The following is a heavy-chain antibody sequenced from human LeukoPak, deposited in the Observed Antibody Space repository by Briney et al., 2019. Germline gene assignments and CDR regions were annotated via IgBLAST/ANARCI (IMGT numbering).Heavy chain of an antibody. CDR1: GFTFSSYA. D-gene: IGHD3-10*01. CDR3: ARVGSTYYYYYMDV. Sequence: PGGSLRLSCAASGFTFSSYAMSWVRQASGKGLEWVSSISSSSSYIYYADSVKGRFTISRDNAKNSLYLQMNSLRAEDTAVYYCARVGSTYYYYYMDVWGKGTTVTVSS. V-gene: IGHV3-21*01. J-gene: IGHJ6*03. CDR2: ISSSSSYI.